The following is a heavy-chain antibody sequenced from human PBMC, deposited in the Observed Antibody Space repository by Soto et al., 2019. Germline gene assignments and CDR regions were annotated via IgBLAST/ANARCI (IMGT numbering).Heavy chain of an antibody. J-gene: IGHJ6*02. Sequence: QVQLVQSGDEVKKPGASVKVSCKASGYIFVNYGIAWVRQAPGQGLEWMGWISPYTGNTHSATQVQGRLTMTTDTSTSTANINRGSLESDDTAVYYCVMVDNYVTPTPQDVWGQGTTFTVS. D-gene: IGHD3-16*01. CDR1: GYIFVNYG. V-gene: IGHV1-18*01. CDR3: VMVDNYVTPTPQDV. CDR2: ISPYTGNT.